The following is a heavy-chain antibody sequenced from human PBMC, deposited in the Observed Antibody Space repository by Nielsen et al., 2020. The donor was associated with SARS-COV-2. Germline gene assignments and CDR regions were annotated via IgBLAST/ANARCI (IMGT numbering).Heavy chain of an antibody. CDR3: AREEKRELKQWLVVTYSNYMDV. Sequence: WVRQAPGQGLEWLGWINTNTGIPTYAQGFTGRFVFSLDISVSTTYLEITSLKAEDTAVYYCAREEKRELKQWLVVTYSNYMDVWGKGTTVTVSS. CDR2: INTNTGIP. J-gene: IGHJ6*03. D-gene: IGHD6-19*01. V-gene: IGHV7-4-1*02.